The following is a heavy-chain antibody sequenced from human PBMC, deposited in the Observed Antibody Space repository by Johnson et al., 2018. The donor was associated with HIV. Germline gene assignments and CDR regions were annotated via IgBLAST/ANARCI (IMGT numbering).Heavy chain of an antibody. V-gene: IGHV3-30-3*01. J-gene: IGHJ3*02. CDR1: GFTFSSYA. D-gene: IGHD1-7*01. CDR2: ISYDGSNK. Sequence: QVQLVESGGALVQPGGSTRLSCVASGFTFSSYAMHWVRQAPGKGLEWVAVISYDGSNKYYADSVKGRFTISRDNSKNTLYLQMNSLRAEDTAVYYCARDNWNYNAFDMWGQGTMVTVSS. CDR3: ARDNWNYNAFDM.